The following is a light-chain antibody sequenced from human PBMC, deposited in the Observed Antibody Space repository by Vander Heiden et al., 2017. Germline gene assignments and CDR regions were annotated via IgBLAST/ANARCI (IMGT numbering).Light chain of an antibody. Sequence: DIVMTQSPDSLAVSLGERATINCKSSQSVLYNSNNKNYLAWYQQKPGQPPKLLIYWASIRESGVPDRFSGSGSGTDFTLTISSLEPEDFAVYYCQQRSNWPPLTFGGGTKVEIK. CDR3: QQRSNWPPLT. V-gene: IGKV4-1*01. CDR2: WAS. CDR1: QSVLYNSNNKNY. J-gene: IGKJ4*01.